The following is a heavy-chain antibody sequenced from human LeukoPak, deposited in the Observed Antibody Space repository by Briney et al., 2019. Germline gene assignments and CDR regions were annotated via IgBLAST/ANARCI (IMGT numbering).Heavy chain of an antibody. V-gene: IGHV3-30-3*01. J-gene: IGHJ4*02. CDR3: ARVLNYVPGDY. CDR2: ISYDGSNK. Sequence: GGSLRLSCAASGFTFSSYAMHWVRQAPGKGLEWVAVISYDGSNKYYADSVKGRFTISRDNSKNTLYLQVNSLRAEDTAVYYCARVLNYVPGDYWGQGTLVTVSS. D-gene: IGHD3-16*01. CDR1: GFTFSSYA.